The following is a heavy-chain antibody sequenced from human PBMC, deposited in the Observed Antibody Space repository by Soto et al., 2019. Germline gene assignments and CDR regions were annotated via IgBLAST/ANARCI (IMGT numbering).Heavy chain of an antibody. Sequence: EVQLVESGGGLVKPGGSLRLSCTASGFIFRTYGMTWVRQARGKGLEWVSSIYSSGTFIYYADSVKGRFTISRDNAKNSLFLQMNSLRAEDTAVYYCGRAIGRGIIRDWGQGTLVTVSS. CDR2: IYSSGTFI. V-gene: IGHV3-21*01. J-gene: IGHJ4*02. D-gene: IGHD3-10*01. CDR1: GFIFRTYG. CDR3: GRAIGRGIIRD.